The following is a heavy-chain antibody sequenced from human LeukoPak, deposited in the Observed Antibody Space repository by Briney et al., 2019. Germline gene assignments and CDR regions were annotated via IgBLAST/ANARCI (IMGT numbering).Heavy chain of an antibody. CDR3: ARLPYYDILTGRLNWFDP. V-gene: IGHV5-51*01. CDR2: IYPGDSDT. CDR1: GYSFNSHW. D-gene: IGHD3-9*01. J-gene: IGHJ5*02. Sequence: GESLKISCKGSGYSFNSHWIGWVRQMPGKGLEWMGIIYPGDSDTTYTPSFQGQVTISADKSISTAYLQWSSLKASDTAMYYCARLPYYDILTGRLNWFDPWGQGTLVTVSS.